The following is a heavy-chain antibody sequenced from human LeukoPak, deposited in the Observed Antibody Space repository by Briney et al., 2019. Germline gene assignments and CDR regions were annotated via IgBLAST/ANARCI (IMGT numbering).Heavy chain of an antibody. CDR2: VYYTGST. D-gene: IGHD1-14*01. Sequence: SETLSLTCTVSGASVYSGNHYWTWIRHFPGKGLGWMGNVYYTGSTNYNPSLKSRLSFSLDTSTNQFFLNLTSVTAGDTAVYHCAREDTGGTFDYWGQGSLVTVSS. CDR1: GASVYSGNHY. J-gene: IGHJ4*02. V-gene: IGHV4-31*03. CDR3: AREDTGGTFDY.